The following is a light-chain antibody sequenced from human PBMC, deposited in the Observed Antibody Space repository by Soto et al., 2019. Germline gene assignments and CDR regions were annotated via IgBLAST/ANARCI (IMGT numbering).Light chain of an antibody. J-gene: IGKJ3*01. CDR2: LGS. Sequence: DIVMTQSPLSLPVTPGEPASISCRSSQSLLHSNGYNYLDWYLQKPGQSPQLLIYLGSNRASGVPDRFSGSGSGTDFTLKISRVEAEDVGVYYCMQALQTPRFTFAPGPKVDIK. V-gene: IGKV2-28*01. CDR1: QSLLHSNGYNY. CDR3: MQALQTPRFT.